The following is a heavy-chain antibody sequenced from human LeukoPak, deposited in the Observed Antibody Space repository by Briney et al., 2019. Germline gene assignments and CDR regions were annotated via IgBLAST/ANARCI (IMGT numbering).Heavy chain of an antibody. J-gene: IGHJ5*02. D-gene: IGHD5-12*01. V-gene: IGHV4-30-4*08. CDR1: GGSISSGDYY. CDR3: ARGLRRGNWFDP. CDR2: IYYSGST. Sequence: SQTLSLTCTVSGGSISSGDYYWSWIRQPPGKGLEWIGYIYYSGSTYYNPSLKSRVTISVDTSKNQFSLKQSSVTAADTAVYYCARGLRRGNWFDPWGQGTLVTVSS.